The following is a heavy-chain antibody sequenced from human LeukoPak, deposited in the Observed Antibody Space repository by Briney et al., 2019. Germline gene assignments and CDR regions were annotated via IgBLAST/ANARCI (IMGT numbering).Heavy chain of an antibody. V-gene: IGHV4-38-2*02. CDR1: GYSISSGYY. CDR2: IYHSGST. CDR3: ARDLGCGGDCYAFDI. D-gene: IGHD2-21*02. Sequence: PSETLSLTCAVSGYSISSGYYWGWIRQPPGKGLEWIGSIYHSGSTYYNPSLKSRVTISVDTSKNQFSLKLSSVTAADTAVYYCARDLGCGGDCYAFDIWGQGTMVTVSS. J-gene: IGHJ3*02.